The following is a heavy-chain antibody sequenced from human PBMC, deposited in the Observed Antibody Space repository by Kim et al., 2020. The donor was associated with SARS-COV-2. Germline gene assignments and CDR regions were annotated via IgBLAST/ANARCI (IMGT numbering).Heavy chain of an antibody. D-gene: IGHD6-19*01. CDR2: MSYSGTTM. CDR1: GFTLSDYS. J-gene: IGHJ5*02. CDR3: ARTYSRGWYWVGFS. V-gene: IGHV3-11*01. Sequence: GGSLRLSCSASGFTLSDYSINWIRQAPGKGLEWVSYMSYSGTTMSYADSVKGRFTISRDNAKNSLYLQMDSLRAEDTAVYYCARTYSRGWYWVGFSWGQGTLVTVSS.